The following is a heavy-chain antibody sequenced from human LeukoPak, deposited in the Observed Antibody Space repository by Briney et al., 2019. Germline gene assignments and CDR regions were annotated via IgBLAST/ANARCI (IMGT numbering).Heavy chain of an antibody. Sequence: ASVRVSCKASGYTFTSYYMHWVRQAPGQGLEWMGIINPSGGSTSYAQKFQGRVTMTRETSTSTVYMELSSLRSEDTAVYYCARGYDYGDPNYYDTQYYFDYWGQGTLVTVSS. V-gene: IGHV1-46*03. CDR2: INPSGGST. J-gene: IGHJ4*02. CDR1: GYTFTSYY. CDR3: ARGYDYGDPNYYDTQYYFDY. D-gene: IGHD4-17*01.